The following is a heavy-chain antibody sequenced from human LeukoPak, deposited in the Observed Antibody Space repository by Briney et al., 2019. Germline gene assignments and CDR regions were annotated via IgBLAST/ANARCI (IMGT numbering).Heavy chain of an antibody. CDR1: GYTFTNYV. CDR3: ARHERDFDY. Sequence: GASVKVSCKASGYTFTNYVVHWVRQAPGQRLEWMGWINAGNGNTKYSQKFQGRVTITRDTSANTAYMELSSLRSEDTAVYYCARHERDFDYWAREPWSPSPQ. CDR2: INAGNGNT. V-gene: IGHV1-3*01. J-gene: IGHJ4*02. D-gene: IGHD1-1*01.